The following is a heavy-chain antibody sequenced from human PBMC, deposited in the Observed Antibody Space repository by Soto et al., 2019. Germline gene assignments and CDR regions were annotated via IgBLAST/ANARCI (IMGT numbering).Heavy chain of an antibody. Sequence: ASVKVSCKASGYTFTSYGISWVRQAPGQGLEWMGWISGYNGNTKYAQKLQGRVTVTTDTSTSTAYMELRSLTSDDTAVYYCARTTAYETSGYYYHTYWGQGTQVTVSS. J-gene: IGHJ4*02. CDR3: ARTTAYETSGYYYHTY. V-gene: IGHV1-18*01. CDR1: GYTFTSYG. CDR2: ISGYNGNT. D-gene: IGHD3-22*01.